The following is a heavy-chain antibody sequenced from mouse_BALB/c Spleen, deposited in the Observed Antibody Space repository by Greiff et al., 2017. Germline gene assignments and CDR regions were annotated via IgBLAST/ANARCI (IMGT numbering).Heavy chain of an antibody. CDR2: INPSTGYT. V-gene: IGHV1-7*01. D-gene: IGHD1-1*02. CDR3: ARWCAFAY. J-gene: IGHJ3*01. CDR1: GYSFTSYW. Sequence: VQGEESGAELAKPGASVKMSCKASGYSFTSYWMHWVKQRPGQGLEWIGYINPSTGYTEYNQKFKDKATLTADKSSSTAYMQLSSLTSEDSAVYYCARWCAFAYWGQGTLVTVSA.